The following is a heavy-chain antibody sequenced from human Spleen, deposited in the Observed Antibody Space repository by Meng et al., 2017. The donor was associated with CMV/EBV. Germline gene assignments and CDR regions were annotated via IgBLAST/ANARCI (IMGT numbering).Heavy chain of an antibody. CDR3: AKGASGTTGGLDY. CDR2: FSRNSGTI. Sequence: GGSLRLSCSASGSTFDNNALHWVRQAQGKGLEWVSTFSRNSGTIAYADSVKGRFTISRDNAKNSLYLQMNSLRAEDTALYYCAKGASGTTGGLDYWGRGTLVTVSS. D-gene: IGHD1-26*01. J-gene: IGHJ4*02. V-gene: IGHV3-9*01. CDR1: GSTFDNNA.